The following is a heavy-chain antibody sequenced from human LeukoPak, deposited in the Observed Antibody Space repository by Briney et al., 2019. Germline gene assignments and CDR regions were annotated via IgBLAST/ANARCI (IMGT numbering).Heavy chain of an antibody. V-gene: IGHV3-7*01. CDR2: ITGDGSEK. D-gene: IGHD1-26*01. CDR1: GFTFSTYW. Sequence: GGSLRLSCAASGFTFSTYWMAWVRQAPGKGLEWVANITGDGSEKYHGDSVTGRFTISRDNAKSSLYLQMNSLRAEDTAIYYCASYRVSHGMDVWGQGTTVTVSS. CDR3: ASYRVSHGMDV. J-gene: IGHJ6*02.